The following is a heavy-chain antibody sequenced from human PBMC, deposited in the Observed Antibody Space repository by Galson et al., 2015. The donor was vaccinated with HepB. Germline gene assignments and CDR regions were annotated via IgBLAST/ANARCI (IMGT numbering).Heavy chain of an antibody. CDR2: ISGSGGST. V-gene: IGHV3-23*01. CDR1: GFTFSSYA. J-gene: IGHJ4*02. Sequence: SLRLSCAASGFTFSSYAMSWVRQAPGKGLEWVSAISGSGGSTYYADSVKGRFTISRDNSKNTLYLQMNSLRAEDTAVYYCASVLWFGVPGPASDNWGQGTLVTVSS. CDR3: ASVLWFGVPGPASDN. D-gene: IGHD3-10*01.